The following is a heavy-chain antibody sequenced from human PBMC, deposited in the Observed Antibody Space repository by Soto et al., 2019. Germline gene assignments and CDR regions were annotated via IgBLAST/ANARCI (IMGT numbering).Heavy chain of an antibody. CDR3: ARGYSSSPNWFDP. J-gene: IGHJ5*02. CDR2: MKQDGSQK. V-gene: IGHV3-7*03. D-gene: IGHD6-6*01. Sequence: GGSLRLSCVASGFTFSNYWMSWVRQAPGKGLEWVANMKQDGSQKYYVDSVKGRFTISRDNAMNSLYLQMNSLRAEDTAMYYCARGYSSSPNWFDPWGQGTLVTVSS. CDR1: GFTFSNYW.